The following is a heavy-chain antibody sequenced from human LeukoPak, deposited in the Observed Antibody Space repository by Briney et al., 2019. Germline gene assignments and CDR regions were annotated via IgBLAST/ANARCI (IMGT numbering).Heavy chain of an antibody. CDR2: ISAGGDGT. V-gene: IGHV3-23*01. CDR3: AKSVGNRFDY. D-gene: IGHD1-14*01. CDR1: GFTFSSYA. Sequence: PGGSLRLSCAASGFTFSSYAMSWVRQAPGKGLEWVSTISAGGDGTYYADSVKGRFTISRDNSKNTLYLQMNSLGGEDTAVYYCAKSVGNRFDYWGQGTLVTVSS. J-gene: IGHJ4*02.